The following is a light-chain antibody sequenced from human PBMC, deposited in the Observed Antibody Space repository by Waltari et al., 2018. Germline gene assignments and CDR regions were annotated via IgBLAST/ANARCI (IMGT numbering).Light chain of an antibody. V-gene: IGLV3-21*02. Sequence: SSVLTQAPSVSVAPGPTATVTCGGGNIGGRSVHWYQQRPGRAPVLVVYLDSDRPSGIPDRFSGSKSGNAATLTISRVEAGDEADYYCHVWDGKTVMFGGGTKLTVL. CDR3: HVWDGKTVM. CDR1: NIGGRS. J-gene: IGLJ3*02. CDR2: LDS.